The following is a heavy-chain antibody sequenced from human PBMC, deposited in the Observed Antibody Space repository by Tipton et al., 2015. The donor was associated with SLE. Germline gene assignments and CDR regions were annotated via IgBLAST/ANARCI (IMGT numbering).Heavy chain of an antibody. J-gene: IGHJ4*02. CDR2: ISYSGSA. Sequence: TLSLTCIVSGGSISRSGYYWDWIRQPPGKGLEWIGYISYSGSASYSPSFKSRPLISLDTSKNQFSLNLSSVTAADTAVYYCAKSLGSMVVAWYFDSWGQGTLVTVSS. CDR1: GGSISRSGYY. V-gene: IGHV4-31*03. D-gene: IGHD2-15*01. CDR3: AKSLGSMVVAWYFDS.